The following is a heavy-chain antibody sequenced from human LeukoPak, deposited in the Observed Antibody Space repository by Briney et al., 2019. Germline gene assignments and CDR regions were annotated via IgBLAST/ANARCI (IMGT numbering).Heavy chain of an antibody. V-gene: IGHV4-39*01. CDR1: GGSISSSSYY. J-gene: IGHJ4*02. CDR2: IYYSGST. D-gene: IGHD2-2*01. Sequence: SETLSLTCTVSGGSISSSSYYWGWIRQPPGKGLEWIGSIYYSGSTYYNPSLKSRVTTSVDTSKNQFSLKLSSVTAADTAVYYCARRLPFVVVPAAMQTDDYWGQGTLVTVSS. CDR3: ARRLPFVVVPAAMQTDDY.